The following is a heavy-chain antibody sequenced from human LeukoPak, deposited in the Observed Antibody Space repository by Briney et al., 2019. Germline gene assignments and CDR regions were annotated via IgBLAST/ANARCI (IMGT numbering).Heavy chain of an antibody. J-gene: IGHJ4*02. Sequence: PGGSLRLSCAASGFTFSDYYMSWIRQAPGKGLELISYISSSGSPIDYADSVKGRFTISRDNAKNSLYLQMNSLRAEDTAVYYCAREPLYYGTTGYSYYFDYWGQGTLVTVSS. D-gene: IGHD3-22*01. CDR3: AREPLYYGTTGYSYYFDY. CDR1: GFTFSDYY. V-gene: IGHV3-11*01. CDR2: ISSSGSPI.